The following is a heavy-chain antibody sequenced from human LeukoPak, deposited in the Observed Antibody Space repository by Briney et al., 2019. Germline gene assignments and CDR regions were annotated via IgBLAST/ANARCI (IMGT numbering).Heavy chain of an antibody. CDR1: GGTFSSYA. CDR2: IIPIFGTA. J-gene: IGHJ6*02. V-gene: IGHV1-69*13. CDR3: ARSYSSLYYYYYGMDV. Sequence: SVKVSCKASGGTFSSYAISWVRQAPGQGLEWMGGIIPIFGTANYAQKFQGRVTITADESTSTAYMELSSLRSEDTAVYYCARSYSSLYYYYYGMDVWGQGTTVTVSS. D-gene: IGHD2-15*01.